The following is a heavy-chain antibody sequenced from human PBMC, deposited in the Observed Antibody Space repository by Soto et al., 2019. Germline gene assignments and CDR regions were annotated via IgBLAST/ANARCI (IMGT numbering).Heavy chain of an antibody. D-gene: IGHD2-15*01. CDR2: INHGESA. Sequence: SETLSLTCAVYGGSFSGYYWSWIRRPPEKGLEWIGEINHGESASYNPSLKDRVTISLDTSNNHFSLKLTSVSAADSAVYYCARGYAAPRAANWGQGTLVTVSS. J-gene: IGHJ4*02. CDR1: GGSFSGYY. V-gene: IGHV4-34*01. CDR3: ARGYAAPRAAN.